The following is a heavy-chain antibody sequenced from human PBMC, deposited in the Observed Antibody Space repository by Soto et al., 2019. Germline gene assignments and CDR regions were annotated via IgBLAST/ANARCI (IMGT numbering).Heavy chain of an antibody. Sequence: SVKVSCKASGYTFTSYGISWVRQAPGQGLEWMGWISAYNGNTNYAQKLQGRVTMTTDTSTSTAYMELRSLRSDDTAVYYCAREIVVVPAAPDAFDIWGQGTMVTVSS. CDR1: GYTFTSYG. D-gene: IGHD2-2*01. CDR3: AREIVVVPAAPDAFDI. J-gene: IGHJ3*02. CDR2: ISAYNGNT. V-gene: IGHV1-18*01.